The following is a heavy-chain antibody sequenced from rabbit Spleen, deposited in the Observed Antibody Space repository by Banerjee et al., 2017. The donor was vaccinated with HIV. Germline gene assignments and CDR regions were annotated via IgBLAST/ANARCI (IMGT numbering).Heavy chain of an antibody. CDR2: IAPLFGTT. V-gene: IGHV1S47*01. CDR3: VRGASSSGYYSL. Sequence: QEQLMESGGGLVQPGGSLKLSCKASGFDFSSYGVSWVRQAPGKGLEWIGYIAPLFGTTYYANWVNGRFTISSHNAQNTLYLQLNSLTAADTATYFCVRGASSSGYYSLWGPGTLVTVS. D-gene: IGHD1-1*01. J-gene: IGHJ6*01. CDR1: GFDFSSYG.